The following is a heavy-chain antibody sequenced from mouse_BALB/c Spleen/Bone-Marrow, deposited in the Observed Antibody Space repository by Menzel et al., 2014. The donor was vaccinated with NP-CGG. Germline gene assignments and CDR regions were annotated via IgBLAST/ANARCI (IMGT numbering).Heavy chain of an antibody. CDR2: IWSGGST. J-gene: IGHJ4*01. D-gene: IGHD2-1*01. CDR1: GFSVISYG. CDR3: ARNDYGNPRYAMDY. Sequence: QVQLKESGPGLVQPSQSLFITCTVSGFSVISYGVHWVRQPPGKGLEWLGVIWSGGSTDYNAAFISRLSISKDNSKSQVFFKMNRLQANDTAIYYCARNDYGNPRYAMDYWGQGTSVAVSS. V-gene: IGHV2-4*02.